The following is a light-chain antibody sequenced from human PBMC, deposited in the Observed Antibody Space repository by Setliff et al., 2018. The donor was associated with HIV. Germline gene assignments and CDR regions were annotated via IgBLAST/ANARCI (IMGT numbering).Light chain of an antibody. J-gene: IGLJ1*01. CDR1: SSDVGGYNY. V-gene: IGLV2-8*01. CDR2: EVN. CDR3: TSYAGSNYPLV. Sequence: QSALTQPPSASGSPGQSVTISCTGTSSDVGGYNYVSWYQQHPGKAPKLMIFEVNKRPSGVPDRFSGSKSGNTASLTVSGLQAEDEADYYCTSYAGSNYPLVFGTGTKVTVL.